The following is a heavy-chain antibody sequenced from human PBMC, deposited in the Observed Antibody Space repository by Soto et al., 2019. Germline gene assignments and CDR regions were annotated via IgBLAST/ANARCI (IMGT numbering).Heavy chain of an antibody. CDR2: ISGSGGST. V-gene: IGHV3-23*01. J-gene: IGHJ5*02. CDR3: AKELAYYYGSGSYYIGWFDT. Sequence: EVQLLESGGGLVQPGGSLRLSCAASGFTFSSYAMSWVRQAPGKGLEWVSAISGSGGSTYYADSVKGRFTISRDNSKNTMYLQMNSLRAEDTAVYYCAKELAYYYGSGSYYIGWFDTWGQGTLVTVSS. D-gene: IGHD3-10*01. CDR1: GFTFSSYA.